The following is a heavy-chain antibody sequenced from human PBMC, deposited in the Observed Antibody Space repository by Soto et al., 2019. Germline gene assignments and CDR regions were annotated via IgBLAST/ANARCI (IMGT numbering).Heavy chain of an antibody. CDR1: GFTVSSNY. CDR3: ARQGSIAAAGGYYYGMDV. CDR2: IYYSGST. Sequence: GSLRLSCAASGFTVSSNYMSWVRQAPGKGLEWIGSIYYSGSTYYNPSLKSRVTISVDTSKNQFSLKLSSVTAADTAVYYCARQGSIAAAGGYYYGMDVWGQGTTVTVSS. D-gene: IGHD6-13*01. V-gene: IGHV4-39*01. J-gene: IGHJ6*02.